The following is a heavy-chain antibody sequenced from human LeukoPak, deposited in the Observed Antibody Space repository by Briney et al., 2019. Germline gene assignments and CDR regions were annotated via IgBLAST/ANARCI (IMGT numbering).Heavy chain of an antibody. CDR2: INEDGSAQ. J-gene: IGHJ4*02. V-gene: IGHV3-7*05. CDR3: ARDAGYDRFDY. CDR1: GFTFSRSW. D-gene: IGHD3-22*01. Sequence: GGSLRLSCADSGFTFSRSWMTWVRQAPGKGLEWVANINEDGSAQIYVDSVKGRFTISRDNPKSTLYLEMNSLRAEDTAVYYCARDAGYDRFDYWGQGTLVTVSS.